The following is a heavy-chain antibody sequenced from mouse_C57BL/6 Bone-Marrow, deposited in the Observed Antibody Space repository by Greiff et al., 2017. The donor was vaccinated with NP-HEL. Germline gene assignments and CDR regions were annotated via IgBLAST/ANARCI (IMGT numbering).Heavy chain of an antibody. V-gene: IGHV3-6*01. J-gene: IGHJ3*01. CDR3: AREAHYYGSSYRFAY. CDR1: GYSITSGYY. CDR2: ISYDGSN. Sequence: EVKLQESGPGLVKPSQSLSLTCSVTGYSITSGYYWNWIRQFPGNKLEWMGYISYDGSNNYNPSLKNRISITRDTSKNQFFLKLNSVTTEDTATYYCAREAHYYGSSYRFAYWGQGTLVTVSA. D-gene: IGHD1-1*01.